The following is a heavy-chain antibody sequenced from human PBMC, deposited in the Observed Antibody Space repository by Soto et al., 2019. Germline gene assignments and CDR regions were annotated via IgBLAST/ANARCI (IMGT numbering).Heavy chain of an antibody. J-gene: IGHJ6*03. CDR3: ARGVAGMGGGYYYYYYMDV. CDR2: INPNSGGT. D-gene: IGHD6-19*01. V-gene: IGHV1-2*04. CDR1: GYTFTGYY. Sequence: ASVKVSCKASGYTFTGYYMHWVRQAPGQGLEWMGWINPNSGGTNYAQKFQGWVTMTRDTSISTAYMELSRLRSDDTAVYYCARGVAGMGGGYYYYYYMDVWGKGTTVTVS.